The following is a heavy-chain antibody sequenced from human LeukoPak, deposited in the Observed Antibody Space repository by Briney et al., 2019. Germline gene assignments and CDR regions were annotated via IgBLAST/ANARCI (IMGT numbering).Heavy chain of an antibody. Sequence: GEPLKISCKGSGYSFTSYWIGWVRQMPGKGLEWMGNIYPGDSDTRYSTYFQGQVTISADKSISTAYLQWSSLKASDTAMYYCARHYSDLGMCDYWGQGTLVTVSS. V-gene: IGHV5-51*01. CDR2: IYPGDSDT. CDR1: GYSFTSYW. CDR3: ARHYSDLGMCDY. D-gene: IGHD7-27*01. J-gene: IGHJ4*02.